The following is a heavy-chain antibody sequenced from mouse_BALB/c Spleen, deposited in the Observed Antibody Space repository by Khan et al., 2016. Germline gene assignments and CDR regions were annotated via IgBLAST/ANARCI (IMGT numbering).Heavy chain of an antibody. Sequence: EVQLQESGPGLVKPSQSLSLTCTVTGYSITSDYAWNWIRQFPGNKLEWMGYISYSGSTSYNPSLKSRISSTRDTSKNQFLLQLNSVPTEDTATSYCARGGYYFDYWGQGTTLTVSS. D-gene: IGHD1-1*02. J-gene: IGHJ2*01. CDR1: GYSITSDYA. V-gene: IGHV3-2*02. CDR2: ISYSGST. CDR3: ARGGYYFDY.